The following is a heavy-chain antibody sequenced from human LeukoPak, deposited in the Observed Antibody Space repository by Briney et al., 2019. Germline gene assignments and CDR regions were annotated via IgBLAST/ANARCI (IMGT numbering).Heavy chain of an antibody. V-gene: IGHV3-30*18. CDR2: ISYDETNE. Sequence: GSLRLSCAASGFTFSDSGMHWVRQAPGKGLEWVAVISYDETNEYYAESVKGRFTISRDNPKNTLSLQMNSLRAEDTAVYYCAKDWFGLDVWGQGTTVTVSS. CDR1: GFTFSDSG. D-gene: IGHD3-9*01. CDR3: AKDWFGLDV. J-gene: IGHJ6*02.